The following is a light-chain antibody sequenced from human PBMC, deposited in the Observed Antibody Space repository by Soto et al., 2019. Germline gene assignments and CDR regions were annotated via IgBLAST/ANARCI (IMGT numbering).Light chain of an antibody. Sequence: EIVLTQSPGTLSLSPGERATLSCRASQSVSSSYLAWYQQKPGQAPRLLIYGASSRATGIPDRFSGSGSGTDFTLTISGLRPEDSATYYCLQDHTFPPTFGGGTKVEIK. CDR3: LQDHTFPPT. J-gene: IGKJ4*01. V-gene: IGKV3-20*01. CDR1: QSVSSSY. CDR2: GAS.